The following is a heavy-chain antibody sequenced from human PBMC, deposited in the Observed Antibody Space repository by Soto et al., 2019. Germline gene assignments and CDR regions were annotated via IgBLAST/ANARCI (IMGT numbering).Heavy chain of an antibody. V-gene: IGHV4-39*01. D-gene: IGHD3-16*01. CDR2: IYSSVST. CDR3: ASLYSSSSYYDYVLGTDLFF. J-gene: IGHJ4*02. Sequence: QLQLQESGPGLVKPSETLSLTCTVSGGSISSSSYYWGWIRQPPGKVLEWIGSIYSSVSTYSNPSLQIRVTISVVTSNSQFSLKLSSVGAADTAVYYCASLYSSSSYYDYVLGTDLFFWGQGTLVTVSS. CDR1: GGSISSSSYY.